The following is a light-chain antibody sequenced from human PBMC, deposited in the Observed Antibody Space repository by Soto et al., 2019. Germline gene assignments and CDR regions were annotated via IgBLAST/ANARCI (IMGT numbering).Light chain of an antibody. CDR3: SSYASNGDVL. V-gene: IGLV2-14*03. Sequence: QSVLTQPATVSGSPGQSITISCTGTSSDVGTYEYVSWYQHHPGKAPKPMIYDVSNRPSGVSDRFSGSKSGNTASLTISGLQAEDEADYYCSSYASNGDVLFGGGTKLTVL. CDR2: DVS. J-gene: IGLJ2*01. CDR1: SSDVGTYEY.